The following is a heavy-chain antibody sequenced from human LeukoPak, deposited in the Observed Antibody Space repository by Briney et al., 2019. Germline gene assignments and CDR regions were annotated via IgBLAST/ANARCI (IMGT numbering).Heavy chain of an antibody. D-gene: IGHD6-13*01. J-gene: IGHJ4*02. V-gene: IGHV4-59*08. Sequence: SETLSLTCTVSGDSISSYYWSWVRQPPGKGLEWIGYIYFRGSTNYNPSLKSRVTISVDTSKNQFSLKLISVTAADTAVYYCARHQYDSSWSPFDYWGQGTLVTVSS. CDR3: ARHQYDSSWSPFDY. CDR2: IYFRGST. CDR1: GDSISSYY.